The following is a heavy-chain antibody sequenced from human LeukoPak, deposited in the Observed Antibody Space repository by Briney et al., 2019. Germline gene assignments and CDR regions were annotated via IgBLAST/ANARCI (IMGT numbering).Heavy chain of an antibody. CDR2: ISGSGGST. D-gene: IGHD3-22*01. CDR1: GFTFSSYG. CDR3: AKAGGLNYYDRRGYPY. V-gene: IGHV3-23*01. Sequence: GGSLRLSCAASGFTFSSYGMSWVRQAPGKGLEWVSAISGSGGSTYYADSVKGRFTISRDNSKKKLNLQMNSVRAEDTAVYYCAKAGGLNYYDRRGYPYWGQGTLVTVSS. J-gene: IGHJ4*02.